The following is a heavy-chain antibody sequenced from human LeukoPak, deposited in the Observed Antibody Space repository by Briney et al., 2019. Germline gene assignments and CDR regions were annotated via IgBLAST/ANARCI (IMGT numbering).Heavy chain of an antibody. Sequence: GGSLRLSCAASGFTFDDYGMSWVRQAPGKGLEWVSGINWNGDNTDYADSVKDRFTISRDNAKNSLYLQMNSLRAEDTALYYCARGFDGNFDYWGQGTLVTVSP. CDR2: INWNGDNT. CDR1: GFTFDDYG. V-gene: IGHV3-20*04. J-gene: IGHJ4*02. CDR3: ARGFDGNFDY. D-gene: IGHD3-9*01.